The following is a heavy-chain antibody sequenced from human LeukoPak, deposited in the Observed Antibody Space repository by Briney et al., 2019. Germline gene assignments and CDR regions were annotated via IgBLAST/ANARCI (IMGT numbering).Heavy chain of an antibody. CDR1: GFTFSNFA. CDR2: ISGSGGST. Sequence: GGSLRLSCAASGFTFSNFAMSWARQAPGKGLEWVSSISGSGGSTYYADSVKGRFTISRDNSKNTLYLHMNSLRAEDTAVYYCARDLSTVNSGDYWGQGTLVTVSS. CDR3: ARDLSTVNSGDY. D-gene: IGHD4-17*01. J-gene: IGHJ4*02. V-gene: IGHV3-23*01.